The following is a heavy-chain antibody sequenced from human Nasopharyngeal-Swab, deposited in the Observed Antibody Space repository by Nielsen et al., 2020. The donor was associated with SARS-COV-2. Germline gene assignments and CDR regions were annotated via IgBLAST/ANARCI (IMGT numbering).Heavy chain of an antibody. D-gene: IGHD3-16*01. J-gene: IGHJ6*03. CDR1: GYRFPGYW. V-gene: IGHV5-51*01. CDR2: IYPGDSET. Sequence: GGSLRLSCKGSGYRFPGYWIGWLRQMPGKGLEWMGIIYPGDSETRYSPSFQGQVTISADQSINTAYLQWSSLKASDTAMYFCARGGQPFYYYYMDVWGKGTTVTVSS. CDR3: ARGGQPFYYYYMDV.